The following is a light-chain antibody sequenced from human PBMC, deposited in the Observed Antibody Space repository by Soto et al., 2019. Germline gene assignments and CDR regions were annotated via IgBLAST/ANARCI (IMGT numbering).Light chain of an antibody. CDR1: QNVLYSSNNKNQ. CDR2: WAS. CDR3: QQYYSPPLT. V-gene: IGKV4-1*01. Sequence: DIVMTQSPDSLAVSLGERATINCKSSQNVLYSSNNKNQLAWYQQKPGQPPKLLIDWASTRESGVPDRFSGSGSGTDFILTISSLQAEDVAVYYCQQYYSPPLTFGGGTKVEIK. J-gene: IGKJ4*01.